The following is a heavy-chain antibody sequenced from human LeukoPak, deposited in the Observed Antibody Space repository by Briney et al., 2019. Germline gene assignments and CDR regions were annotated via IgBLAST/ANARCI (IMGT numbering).Heavy chain of an antibody. CDR3: ARGPRDLWFGTIPPDP. Sequence: GGSLRLSCAASGFTFSSYSMNWVRQAPGKGLEWVSSISSSSSYIYYADSVKGRFTISRDNAKNSLYLQMNSLRAEDTAVYYCARGPRDLWFGTIPPDPWGQGTLVTVSS. J-gene: IGHJ5*02. V-gene: IGHV3-21*01. CDR2: ISSSSSYI. D-gene: IGHD3-10*01. CDR1: GFTFSSYS.